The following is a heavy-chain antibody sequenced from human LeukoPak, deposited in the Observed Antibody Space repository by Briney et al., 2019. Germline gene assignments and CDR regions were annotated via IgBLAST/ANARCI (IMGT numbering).Heavy chain of an antibody. CDR3: AKGLGLYYYYGMDV. Sequence: GGSLRLSCAASGFTFSSYAMSWVRQAPGKGLEWVSAISGSGGSTYYADSVKGRFIISRDNSKNTLYLQMNSLRAEDTAVYYCAKGLGLYYYYGMDVWGQGTTVTVSS. V-gene: IGHV3-23*01. CDR2: ISGSGGST. CDR1: GFTFSSYA. D-gene: IGHD3-16*01. J-gene: IGHJ6*02.